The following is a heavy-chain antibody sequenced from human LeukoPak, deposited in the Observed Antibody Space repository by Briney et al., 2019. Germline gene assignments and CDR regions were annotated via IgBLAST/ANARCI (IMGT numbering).Heavy chain of an antibody. CDR1: GGSFSGYY. D-gene: IGHD3-22*01. CDR2: INHSGST. Sequence: PSETLSLTCAVYGGSFSGYYWSWIRQPPGKGLEWIGEINHSGSTNYNPSLKSRGTISVDTSKNQFSLKLSSVTAADTAVYYCARGPYYDSSGYYVYWGQGTLVTVSS. V-gene: IGHV4-34*01. CDR3: ARGPYYDSSGYYVY. J-gene: IGHJ4*02.